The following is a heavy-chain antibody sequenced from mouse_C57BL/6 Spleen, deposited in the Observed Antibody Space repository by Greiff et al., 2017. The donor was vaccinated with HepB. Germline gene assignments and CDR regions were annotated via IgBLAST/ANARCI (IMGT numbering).Heavy chain of an antibody. V-gene: IGHV1-50*01. CDR3: ARALTYAMDY. Sequence: QVQLQQPGAELVKPGASVKLSCKASGYTFTSYWMQWVKQRPGQGLEWIGEIDPSDSYTNYNQKFKGKATLTVDTSSSTAYMQLSSLTSEDSAVYYCARALTYAMDYWGQGTSVTVSS. CDR2: IDPSDSYT. J-gene: IGHJ4*01. CDR1: GYTFTSYW.